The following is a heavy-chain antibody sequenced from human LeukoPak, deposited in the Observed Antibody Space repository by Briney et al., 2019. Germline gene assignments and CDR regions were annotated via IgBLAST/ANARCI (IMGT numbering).Heavy chain of an antibody. CDR2: INHSGST. J-gene: IGHJ4*02. V-gene: IGHV4-34*01. Sequence: SETLSLTCAVYGGSFSGYYWSWIRQPPGKGLEWTGEINHSGSTNYNPSLKSRVTISVDTSKNQFSLKLSSVTAADTAVYYCATMVRGVLVYFDYWGQGTLVTVSS. CDR3: ATMVRGVLVYFDY. D-gene: IGHD3-10*01. CDR1: GGSFSGYY.